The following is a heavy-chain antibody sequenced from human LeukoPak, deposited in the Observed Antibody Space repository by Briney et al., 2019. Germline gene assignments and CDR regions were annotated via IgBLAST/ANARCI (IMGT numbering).Heavy chain of an antibody. V-gene: IGHV3-30*03. J-gene: IGHJ4*02. CDR2: ISYDGSDK. D-gene: IGHD6-6*01. Sequence: PGGSLRLSCAASGFTFSSYAMSWVRQAPGKGLEWVAVISYDGSDKYYADSVKGRFTISRDNSKNTLYLQMNSLRAEDTAVYYCATLDYSSSSGDYWGQGTLVTVSS. CDR1: GFTFSSYA. CDR3: ATLDYSSSSGDY.